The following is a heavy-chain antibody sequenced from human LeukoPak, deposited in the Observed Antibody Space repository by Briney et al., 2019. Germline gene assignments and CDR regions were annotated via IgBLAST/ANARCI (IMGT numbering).Heavy chain of an antibody. CDR1: GGSISSGDYC. CDR2: VYYSRST. Sequence: SETLSLTCTVSGGSISSGDYCWSWIRQPPGKGLEWIGHVYYSRSTYYNPSLKGRIAISVDTSKNQLSLELNSVTAADTAVYFCARSATVGILDFDFWGQGTLVTVSS. J-gene: IGHJ4*02. V-gene: IGHV4-30-4*01. CDR3: ARSATVGILDFDF. D-gene: IGHD4-23*01.